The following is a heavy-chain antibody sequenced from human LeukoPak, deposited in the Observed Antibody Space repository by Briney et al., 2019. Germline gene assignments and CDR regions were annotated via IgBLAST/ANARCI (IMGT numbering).Heavy chain of an antibody. CDR1: GYSISSGYY. Sequence: PSETLSLTCTVSGYSISSGYYWGWIRPPPGKGLEWIGSIYHSGSTYYNPSLKSRVTISVDTSKNQFSLKLSSVTAADTAVYYCASQGWGSYRYGIDYWGQGTLVTVSS. J-gene: IGHJ4*02. V-gene: IGHV4-38-2*02. D-gene: IGHD3-16*02. CDR3: ASQGWGSYRYGIDY. CDR2: IYHSGST.